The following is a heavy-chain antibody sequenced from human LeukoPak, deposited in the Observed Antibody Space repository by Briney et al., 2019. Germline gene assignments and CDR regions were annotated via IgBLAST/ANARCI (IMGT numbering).Heavy chain of an antibody. J-gene: IGHJ4*02. Sequence: PSETLSLTCTVSGASVSSSYWCWIGQPPGKGLEWIGYSYYSGSTNYNPSLKSRVAISVDTSKNQFSLKLTSVTAADTAVYYCARWSGGNYYFDYWGQGTLVTVSS. CDR1: GASVSSSY. CDR3: ARWSGGNYYFDY. V-gene: IGHV4-59*02. CDR2: SYYSGST. D-gene: IGHD4-23*01.